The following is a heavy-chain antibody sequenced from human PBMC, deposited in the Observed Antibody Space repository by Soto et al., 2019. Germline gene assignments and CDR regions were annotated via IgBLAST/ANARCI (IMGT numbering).Heavy chain of an antibody. CDR1: GYTFTSYA. J-gene: IGHJ5*02. Sequence: QVQLVQSGAEVKKPGASVKVSCKASGYTFTSYAISWVRQAPGQGLEWMGWISTYNGNTNYAQKLQGRVTMATDTSTSTAYMELRSLISDDTGVYYCASSPYGDKHNCFDPWGQGTLVTVSS. D-gene: IGHD4-17*01. CDR2: ISTYNGNT. CDR3: ASSPYGDKHNCFDP. V-gene: IGHV1-18*01.